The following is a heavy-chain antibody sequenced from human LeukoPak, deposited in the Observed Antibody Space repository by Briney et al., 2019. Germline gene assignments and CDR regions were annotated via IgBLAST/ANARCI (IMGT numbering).Heavy chain of an antibody. CDR3: AAIVVVSAAIDY. D-gene: IGHD2-2*01. V-gene: IGHV4-31*03. J-gene: IGHJ4*02. CDR2: IYYSGNT. Sequence: SQTLSLTCTVSGGSISSDAYFWSWIRQHPGKGLEWIGNIYYSGNTYYNPSLKSRVTMSVDTSKNQFCLKLSSVTAADTAVYYCAAIVVVSAAIDYWGQGTLVTGSS. CDR1: GGSISSDAYF.